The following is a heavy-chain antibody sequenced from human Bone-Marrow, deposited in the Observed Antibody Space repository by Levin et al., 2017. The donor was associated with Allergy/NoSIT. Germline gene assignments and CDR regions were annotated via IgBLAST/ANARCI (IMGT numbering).Heavy chain of an antibody. J-gene: IGHJ4*02. Sequence: LSLTCAASGFTFTSYAMHWVRQAPGKGLEWVAVISYDETNKYYADSVKGRFTISRDNSKNTVFLQMSSLSVEDTAMYYCAKRLPNTWLTDYWGQGTLVIVSS. D-gene: IGHD5-12*01. CDR3: AKRLPNTWLTDY. CDR1: GFTFTSYA. V-gene: IGHV3-30*18. CDR2: ISYDETNK.